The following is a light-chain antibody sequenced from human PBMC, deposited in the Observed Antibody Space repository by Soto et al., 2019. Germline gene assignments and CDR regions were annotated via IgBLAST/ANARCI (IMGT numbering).Light chain of an antibody. CDR2: EVS. CDR1: SSDVGGYNY. V-gene: IGLV2-14*01. Sequence: QSALTQPASVSGSPGQSITISCTGTSSDVGGYNYVSWYQQHPGKAPKLMIYEVSNRPSGVSNRFSGSKSGNTASLTISGLQAEDEDDYYCSSYTSSSTVFVGGTKLTVL. CDR3: SSYTSSSTV. J-gene: IGLJ3*02.